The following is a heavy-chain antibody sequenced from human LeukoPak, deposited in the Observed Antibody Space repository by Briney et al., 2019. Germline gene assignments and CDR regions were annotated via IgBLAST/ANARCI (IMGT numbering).Heavy chain of an antibody. CDR1: GGSISSYY. J-gene: IGHJ4*02. CDR3: ARILRLGELSFPSYFDY. V-gene: IGHV4-59*01. Sequence: PSETLSLTCTVSGGSISSYYWSWIRQPLGKGLEWIGYIYYSGSTNYNPSLKSRVTISVDTSKNQFSLKLSSVTAADTAVYYCARILRLGELSFPSYFDYWGQGTLVTVSS. D-gene: IGHD3-16*02. CDR2: IYYSGST.